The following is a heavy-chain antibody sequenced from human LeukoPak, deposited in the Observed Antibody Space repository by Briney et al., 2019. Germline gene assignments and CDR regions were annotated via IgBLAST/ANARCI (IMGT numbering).Heavy chain of an antibody. V-gene: IGHV3-21*01. Sequence: NSGGSLRLSCAASGFTITTNYMNWVRQAPGKGLEWVSSISSSSSYIYYADSVKGRFTISRDNAKNSLYLQMNSLRAEDTAVYYCARDPPSPYGLYYFDYWGQGTLVTVSS. D-gene: IGHD3/OR15-3a*01. CDR3: ARDPPSPYGLYYFDY. CDR2: ISSSSSYI. J-gene: IGHJ4*02. CDR1: GFTITTNY.